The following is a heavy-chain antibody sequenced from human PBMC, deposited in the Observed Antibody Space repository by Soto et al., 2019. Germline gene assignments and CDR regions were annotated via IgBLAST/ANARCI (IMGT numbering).Heavy chain of an antibody. J-gene: IGHJ6*03. CDR3: ARRARPDFYYMDV. Sequence: EVQLAESVGGLAQPGGSLRLSCAASGFTLSGYAMDWVRQAPGKGLEYVSGISSNGVGTYYANSVQGRFTISRDNSKNTVYLQMGSRRPEDMAVYYCARRARPDFYYMDVWGKGTTVTVSS. D-gene: IGHD6-6*01. CDR2: ISSNGVGT. V-gene: IGHV3-64*01. CDR1: GFTLSGYA.